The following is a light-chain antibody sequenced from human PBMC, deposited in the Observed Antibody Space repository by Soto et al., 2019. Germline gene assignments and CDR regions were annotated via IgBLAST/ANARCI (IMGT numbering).Light chain of an antibody. CDR1: QSISSW. V-gene: IGKV1-5*01. J-gene: IGKJ2*01. CDR2: DAS. Sequence: DIQMTQSPSTLSASVGDRVNITCRASQSISSWLAWYQQKPGKAPKLLIYDASILESGVPSRFSGSGSGTEFTLTISSLQPIDFATYYCQQYNSYPYTFGQGTKLEIK. CDR3: QQYNSYPYT.